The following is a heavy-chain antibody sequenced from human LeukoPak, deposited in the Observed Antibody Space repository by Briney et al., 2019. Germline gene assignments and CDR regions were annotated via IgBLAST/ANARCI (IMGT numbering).Heavy chain of an antibody. Sequence: PGGSLRLSCVASGFTFTTYSMAWVRQAPGKGLDWVSSITSTGLGKYYASSVKGRFTISRDNSKNTVLLQMDNLSDDDTAIYYCATDSSSWNIFDSWGQGTLVTVSS. V-gene: IGHV3-23*01. CDR3: ATDSSSWNIFDS. CDR2: ITSTGLGK. CDR1: GFTFTTYS. D-gene: IGHD6-13*01. J-gene: IGHJ5*01.